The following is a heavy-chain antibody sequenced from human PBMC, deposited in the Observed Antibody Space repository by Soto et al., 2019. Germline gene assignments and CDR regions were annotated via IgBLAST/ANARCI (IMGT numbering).Heavy chain of an antibody. D-gene: IGHD3-3*01. CDR1: GYTFSDYY. CDR2: IDTSGTKI. CDR3: ASHYDMWSGYLSPVDY. Sequence: QVQLVESGGDLVKPGGSLRLSCAASGYTFSDYYMSWIRQAPGKGLEWISYIDTSGTKIYYADSVKGRFTITRDNAKNSLYLEMNSLRKEDTAVYYCASHYDMWSGYLSPVDYWGQGTLVTVSS. V-gene: IGHV3-11*01. J-gene: IGHJ4*02.